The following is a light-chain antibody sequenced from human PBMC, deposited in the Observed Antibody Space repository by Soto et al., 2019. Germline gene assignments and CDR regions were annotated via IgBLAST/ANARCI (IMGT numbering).Light chain of an antibody. CDR2: GAS. J-gene: IGKJ3*01. Sequence: EIVMTQSPATLSVSPGERATLSCRASQSVSSSYLAWYQQKPGQAPRLLIYGASSRATGIPDRFSGSGSGTESTTTISRLEPEDLAVYYCQQYGSPPFNFRPGTKV. CDR3: QQYGSPPFN. CDR1: QSVSSSY. V-gene: IGKV3-20*01.